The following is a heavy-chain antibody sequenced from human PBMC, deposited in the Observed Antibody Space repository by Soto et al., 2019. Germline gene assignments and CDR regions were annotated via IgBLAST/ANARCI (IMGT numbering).Heavy chain of an antibody. J-gene: IGHJ6*02. V-gene: IGHV4-59*12. CDR2: IHHDGET. CDR3: AREGALLFGGNSDYYSTMDV. CDR1: GGSISPYN. Sequence: SETLSLTCTVSGGSISPYNWNWIRQAPGKRLDWIAYIHHDGETYYNPSLKSRVTLSVDTSKNQFSLKLSSVTAADTAFYYCAREGALLFGGNSDYYSTMDVWGQGTTVT. D-gene: IGHD2-21*02.